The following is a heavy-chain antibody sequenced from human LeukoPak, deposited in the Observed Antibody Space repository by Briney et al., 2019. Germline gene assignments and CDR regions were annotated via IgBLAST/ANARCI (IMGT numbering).Heavy chain of an antibody. J-gene: IGHJ4*02. Sequence: KPSETLSLTCTVSGGSISSYYWSWIRQPPGKGLEWIGYIYYSGSTNYNPSLKSRVTISVDTSKNQFSLKLSSVTAADTAVYYCARHYGGNSYRRHFDYWGQGTLVTVSS. V-gene: IGHV4-59*08. CDR3: ARHYGGNSYRRHFDY. D-gene: IGHD2-15*01. CDR1: GGSISSYY. CDR2: IYYSGST.